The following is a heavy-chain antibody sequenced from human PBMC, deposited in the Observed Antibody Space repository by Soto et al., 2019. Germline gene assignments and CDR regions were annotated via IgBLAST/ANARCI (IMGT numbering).Heavy chain of an antibody. Sequence: GGSLRLSCAASGFTFSSYGMHWVRQAPGKGLEWVAVISYDGSNKYYADSVKGRFTISRDNSKNTLYLQMNSLRAEDTAVYYCAKDAVYNWNGDYWGQGT. CDR2: ISYDGSNK. CDR1: GFTFSSYG. D-gene: IGHD1-20*01. J-gene: IGHJ4*02. V-gene: IGHV3-30*18. CDR3: AKDAVYNWNGDY.